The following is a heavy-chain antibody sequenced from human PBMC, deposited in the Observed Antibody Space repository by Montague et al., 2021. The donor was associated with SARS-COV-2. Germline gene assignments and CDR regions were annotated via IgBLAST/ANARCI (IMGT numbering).Heavy chain of an antibody. D-gene: IGHD3-22*01. CDR2: INQSESP. CDR1: GGSFSGYY. Sequence: SETLSLTCAVYGGSFSGYYWSWIRQPPGKGLEWIGEINQSESPNYNPSLKSRVTISLDTSKNQISLRLTSVTAADTAVYYCARGLLTINMIVVFMAGASNWFDPWGQGTLVTVSS. V-gene: IGHV4-34*01. J-gene: IGHJ5*02. CDR3: ARGLLTINMIVVFMAGASNWFDP.